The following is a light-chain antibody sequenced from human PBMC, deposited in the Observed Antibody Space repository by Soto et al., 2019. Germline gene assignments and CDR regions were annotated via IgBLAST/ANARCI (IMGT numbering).Light chain of an antibody. V-gene: IGLV2-14*01. CDR1: SSDVGGYDY. CDR2: EVN. J-gene: IGLJ1*01. CDR3: SSYSSSTAYL. Sequence: QSVLTQPASVSGSPGQSITISCTGTSSDVGGYDYVSWYQLHPGKAPKLMVFEVNNRPSGVSYRFSGSKSGNTASLTISGLQAEEVADYCCSSYSSSTAYLFGTGTKVTVL.